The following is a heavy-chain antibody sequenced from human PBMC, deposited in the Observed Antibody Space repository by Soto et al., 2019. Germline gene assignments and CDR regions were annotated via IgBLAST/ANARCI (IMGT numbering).Heavy chain of an antibody. J-gene: IGHJ5*02. CDR2: IYYSGST. V-gene: IGHV4-59*01. Sequence: SETLSLTCTVSGGSISSYYWSWIRQPPGKGLEWIGYIYYSGSTNYNPSLKSRVTISVDTSKNQFSLKLSSVTAADTAVYYCARGTTVTTLTWFDPWGQGTLVTVSS. CDR3: ARGTTVTTLTWFDP. CDR1: GGSISSYY. D-gene: IGHD4-17*01.